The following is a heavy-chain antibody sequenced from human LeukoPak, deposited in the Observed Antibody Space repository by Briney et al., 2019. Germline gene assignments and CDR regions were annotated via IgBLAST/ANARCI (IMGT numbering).Heavy chain of an antibody. CDR1: GFTFSSYG. CDR3: ASGLGITMVRGVRPMDV. V-gene: IGHV3-48*04. Sequence: PGGSLRLSCAASGFTFSSYGMNWVRQAPGKGLGGVSYISSSSSTIYYADSVKGRFTISRDNAKNSLYLQMNSLRAEDTAVYYCASGLGITMVRGVRPMDVWGQGTTVTVSS. CDR2: ISSSSSTI. D-gene: IGHD3-10*01. J-gene: IGHJ6*02.